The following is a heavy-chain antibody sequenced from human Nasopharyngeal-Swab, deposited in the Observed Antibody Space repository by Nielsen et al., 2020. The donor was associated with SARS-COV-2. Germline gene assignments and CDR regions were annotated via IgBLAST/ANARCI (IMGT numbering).Heavy chain of an antibody. Sequence: VRQAPGKGLEWVANIRQDGGEIYYVDSVKGRFTISRDNAKNSLYPQMNSLRAGDTAVYYCARAIGALAAYWGQGTLVTVSS. J-gene: IGHJ4*02. D-gene: IGHD2-15*01. CDR2: IRQDGGEI. V-gene: IGHV3-7*04. CDR3: ARAIGALAAY.